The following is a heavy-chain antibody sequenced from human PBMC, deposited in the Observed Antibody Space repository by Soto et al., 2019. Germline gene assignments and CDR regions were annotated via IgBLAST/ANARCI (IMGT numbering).Heavy chain of an antibody. J-gene: IGHJ6*01. CDR3: AIRTSVFGVVAVGGLGV. V-gene: IGHV1-69*14. CDR2: IIPIFPTA. Sequence: QVQLVQSGAELKKPGSSVRVSCQASGGTFSSYSVNWVRQAPGQGLEWMGGIIPIFPTADHAQRFQGRVTITAEKSTNTAYMELSSLRSDDTAGYYCAIRTSVFGVVAVGGLGVWGQGTTVTVSS. CDR1: GGTFSSYS. D-gene: IGHD3-3*01.